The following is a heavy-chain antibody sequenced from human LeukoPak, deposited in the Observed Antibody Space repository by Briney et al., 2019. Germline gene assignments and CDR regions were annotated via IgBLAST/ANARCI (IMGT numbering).Heavy chain of an antibody. CDR1: GGSISSSNW. J-gene: IGHJ4*02. V-gene: IGHV4-4*02. D-gene: IGHD3-22*01. CDR3: AGAADYYDSSGYYGFVDY. CDR2: IYHSGST. Sequence: SETLSLTCAVSGGSISSSNWWSWVRQPPGKGLEWIGEIYHSGSTNYNPSLKSRVTISVDKSKNQFSLKLSSVTAADMAVYYCAGAADYYDSSGYYGFVDYWGQGTLVTVSS.